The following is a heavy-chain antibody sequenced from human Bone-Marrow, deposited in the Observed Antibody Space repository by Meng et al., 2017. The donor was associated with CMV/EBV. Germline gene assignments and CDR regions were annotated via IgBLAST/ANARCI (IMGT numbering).Heavy chain of an antibody. CDR2: INPNSGGT. D-gene: IGHD4-17*01. V-gene: IGHV1-2*02. J-gene: IGHJ4*02. CDR1: GETFTGYD. Sequence: SGAEGKKPGASSKVSCKASGETFTGYDMHWVRQAPGQGLEWMGWINPNSGGTNYAQKFQGRVTMTRDTSISTAYMELSRLRSDDTAVYYCARDLDYGDYASDYWGQGTLVTVSS. CDR3: ARDLDYGDYASDY.